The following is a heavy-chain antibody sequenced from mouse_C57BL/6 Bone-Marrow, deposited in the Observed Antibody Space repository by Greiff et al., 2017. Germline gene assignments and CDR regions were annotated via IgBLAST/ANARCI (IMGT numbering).Heavy chain of an antibody. J-gene: IGHJ1*03. CDR1: GYSFTGYY. D-gene: IGHD1-1*01. V-gene: IGHV1-42*01. CDR2: FNPSTGGT. Sequence: VQLKQSGPELVKPGASVKISCKASGYSFTGYYMNWVKQSPEKSLEWIGEFNPSTGGTTYNQKFKAKATLTVDKSSSTAYMQLKSLTSEDSAVYYCARDGYGSRNWYFDVWGTGTTVTVSS. CDR3: ARDGYGSRNWYFDV.